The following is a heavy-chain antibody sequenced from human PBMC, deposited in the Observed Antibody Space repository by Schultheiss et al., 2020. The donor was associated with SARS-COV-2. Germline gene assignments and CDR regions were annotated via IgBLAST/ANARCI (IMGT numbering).Heavy chain of an antibody. CDR2: IIPIFGTA. CDR3: VMGTSCHISHLGARYYFDY. Sequence: ASVKVSCKASGYTFTGYYMHWVRQAPGQGLEWMGGIIPIFGTANYAQKFRGRVTITSDRSVSTAYMELSSLRSEDMVVYSCVMGTSCHISHLGARYYFDYWGQGTLVTVSS. V-gene: IGHV1-2*01. J-gene: IGHJ4*02. D-gene: IGHD2-2*02. CDR1: GYTFTGYY.